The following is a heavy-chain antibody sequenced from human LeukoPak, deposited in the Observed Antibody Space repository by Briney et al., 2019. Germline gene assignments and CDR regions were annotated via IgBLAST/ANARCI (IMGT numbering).Heavy chain of an antibody. CDR1: GFTVSSNY. D-gene: IGHD6-13*01. CDR3: ARRIAAAGPDY. V-gene: IGHV3-53*01. J-gene: IGHJ4*02. Sequence: TGGSLRLSCAASGFTVSSNYMSWVRQAPEKGLEWVSVIYSGGSTYYADSVKGRFTISRDNSKNTLYLQMNSLRAEDTAVYYCARRIAAAGPDYWGQGTLVTVSS. CDR2: IYSGGST.